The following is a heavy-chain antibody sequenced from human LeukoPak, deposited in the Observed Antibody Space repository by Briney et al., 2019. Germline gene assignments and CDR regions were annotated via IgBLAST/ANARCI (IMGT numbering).Heavy chain of an antibody. CDR2: IKQDGSEK. CDR3: ARDVEDGYNSDAFDI. Sequence: GGSLRLSCAASGFIFNNYWMSWVRQAPGKGLEWVANIKQDGSEKYYVDSVKGRFTISRDNAKNSLYLQMNSLRAEDTAVYYCARDVEDGYNSDAFDIWGQGTMVTVSS. J-gene: IGHJ3*02. V-gene: IGHV3-7*03. D-gene: IGHD5-24*01. CDR1: GFIFNNYW.